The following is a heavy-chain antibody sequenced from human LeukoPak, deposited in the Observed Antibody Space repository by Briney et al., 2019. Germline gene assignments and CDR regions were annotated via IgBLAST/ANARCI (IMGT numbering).Heavy chain of an antibody. V-gene: IGHV3-30*02. CDR2: IRSDGSNK. CDR3: AKEYSSGWYRHAFDI. J-gene: IGHJ3*02. Sequence: PGGSLRLSCAASGFTFSSYAMHWVRQAPGKGLEWVAFIRSDGSNKSYADSVKGRFTISRDNSKNTLYLQMNSLRAEDTAVYYCAKEYSSGWYRHAFDIWGQGTMVTVSS. CDR1: GFTFSSYA. D-gene: IGHD6-19*01.